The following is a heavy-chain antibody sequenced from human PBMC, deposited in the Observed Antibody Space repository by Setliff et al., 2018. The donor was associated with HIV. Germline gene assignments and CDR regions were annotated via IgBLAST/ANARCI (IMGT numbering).Heavy chain of an antibody. D-gene: IGHD6-6*01. CDR1: GFTFSSYG. CDR3: AKAISSSGAFDI. V-gene: IGHV3-33*06. CDR2: IWYDGSNK. Sequence: PGGSLRLSCAASGFTFSSYGMHWVRQAPGKGLEWVAVIWYDGSNKYYADSVKGRFTISRDNSKNTLYLQMNSLRAEDTAVYYCAKAISSSGAFDIWGQGTMVTVSS. J-gene: IGHJ3*02.